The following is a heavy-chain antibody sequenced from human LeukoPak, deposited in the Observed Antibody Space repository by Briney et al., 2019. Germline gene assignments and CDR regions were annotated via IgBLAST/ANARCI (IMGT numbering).Heavy chain of an antibody. Sequence: GGSLRLSCAASGSTFSNYWVSWARQAPGKGLEWVANIKQDGSEKYYVDSVKGRFTISRDNAKNSLYLQMNSLRAEDTALYYCARDDYGGTKYWGQGTLVTVSS. V-gene: IGHV3-7*01. D-gene: IGHD4/OR15-4a*01. CDR2: IKQDGSEK. CDR3: ARDDYGGTKY. CDR1: GSTFSNYW. J-gene: IGHJ4*02.